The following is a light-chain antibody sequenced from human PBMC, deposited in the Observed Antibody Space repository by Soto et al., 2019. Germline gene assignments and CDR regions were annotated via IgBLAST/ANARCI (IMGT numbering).Light chain of an antibody. CDR2: GAS. CDR3: QNYNRAPFT. J-gene: IGKJ3*01. CDR1: QGISNY. Sequence: DIQMTQSPSSLSASVGDRVTITCRASQGISNYLAWYQQKPGKVPKFLIYGASPLRSGVPSRFSGSGSGTDFTLTISSLQPEDGANYYCQNYNRAPFTFGPGTKVDIK. V-gene: IGKV1-27*01.